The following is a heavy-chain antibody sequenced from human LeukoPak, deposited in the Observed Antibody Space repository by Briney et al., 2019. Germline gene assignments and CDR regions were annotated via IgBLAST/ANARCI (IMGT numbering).Heavy chain of an antibody. CDR2: IYYSGST. D-gene: IGHD2-2*01. J-gene: IGHJ5*02. Sequence: PSETLSLTCTVSGGSISSHYWSWIRQPPGKGLEWIGYIYYSGSTNYNPSLKSRVTISVDTSKNQFPLKLSSVTAADTAVYYCARVRRVVVVPAERVASLSREPDWFDPWGQGTLVTVSS. CDR3: ARVRRVVVVPAERVASLSREPDWFDP. V-gene: IGHV4-59*11. CDR1: GGSISSHY.